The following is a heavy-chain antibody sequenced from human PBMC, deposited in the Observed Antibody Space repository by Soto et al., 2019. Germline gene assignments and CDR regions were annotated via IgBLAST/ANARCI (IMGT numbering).Heavy chain of an antibody. CDR3: ASALYCSGGSCSFDP. V-gene: IGHV4-61*01. D-gene: IGHD2-15*01. Sequence: QVQLQESGPGLVKPSETLSLTCTVSGGSVSSGNYYWSWIRQPPGKGLEWIGFIYYTGSTSYNPSLKRRVTISIDTSKNQFSLKLTSVTAADTSVYYCASALYCSGGSCSFDPWGQGTLVTVSS. CDR2: IYYTGST. CDR1: GGSVSSGNYY. J-gene: IGHJ5*02.